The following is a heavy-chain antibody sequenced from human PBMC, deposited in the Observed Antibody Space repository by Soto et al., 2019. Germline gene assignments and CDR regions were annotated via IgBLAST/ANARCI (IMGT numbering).Heavy chain of an antibody. CDR2: IYYSGST. Sequence: SETLSLTCTVSGGSISSSSYYWGWIRQPPGKGPEWIGSIYYSGSTYYNPSLKSRVTISVDTSKNQFSLKLSSVTAADTAVYYCARHVGYSYGSYYYYYGMDVWGQGTTVTVSS. V-gene: IGHV4-39*01. D-gene: IGHD5-18*01. CDR3: ARHVGYSYGSYYYYYGMDV. J-gene: IGHJ6*02. CDR1: GGSISSSSYY.